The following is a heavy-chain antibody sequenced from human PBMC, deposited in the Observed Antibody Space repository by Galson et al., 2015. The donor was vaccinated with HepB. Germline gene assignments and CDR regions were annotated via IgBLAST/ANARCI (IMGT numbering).Heavy chain of an antibody. Sequence: SLRLSCAASGFSFRLAWMSWVRQAPGKGLDWVSVISDSGDSTHYADSVKGRLIISRDNSRNTLYLQMNSLRAEDTAVYYCARGSNPWKYLDYWGQGTLVTVSS. D-gene: IGHD3-10*01. CDR1: GFSFRLAW. V-gene: IGHV3-23*01. J-gene: IGHJ4*02. CDR2: ISDSGDST. CDR3: ARGSNPWKYLDY.